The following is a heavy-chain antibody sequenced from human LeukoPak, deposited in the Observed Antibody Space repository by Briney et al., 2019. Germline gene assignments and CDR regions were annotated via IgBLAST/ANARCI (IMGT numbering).Heavy chain of an antibody. D-gene: IGHD3-22*01. Sequence: PSQTLSLTCTVSGGSISSGGYYWSWIRQPPGQGLEWIGYIYHSGSTYYNPSLKSRVTISVDKSKNQFSLKLSSVTAADTAVYYCAREGGGYYDSSGYYYFDYWGQGTLVTVSS. CDR2: IYHSGST. V-gene: IGHV4-30-2*01. J-gene: IGHJ4*02. CDR3: AREGGGYYDSSGYYYFDY. CDR1: GGSISSGGYY.